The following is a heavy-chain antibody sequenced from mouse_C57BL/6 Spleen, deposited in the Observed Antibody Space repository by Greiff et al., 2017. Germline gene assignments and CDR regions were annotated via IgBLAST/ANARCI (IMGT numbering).Heavy chain of an antibody. CDR3: ARAIYYYGSRYYFDY. CDR2: ISDGGSYT. Sequence: EVQGVESGGGLVKPGGSLKLSCAASGFTFSSYAMSWVRQTPEKRLEWVATISDGGSYTYYPDNVKGRFTISRDNAKNNLYLQMSHLKSEDTAMYYCARAIYYYGSRYYFDYWGQGTTLTVSS. J-gene: IGHJ2*01. V-gene: IGHV5-4*01. D-gene: IGHD1-1*01. CDR1: GFTFSSYA.